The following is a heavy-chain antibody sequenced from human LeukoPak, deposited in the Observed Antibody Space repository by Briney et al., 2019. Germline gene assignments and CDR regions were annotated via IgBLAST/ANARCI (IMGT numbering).Heavy chain of an antibody. CDR3: ARRRDYSDY. Sequence: GGSLRLSCATSGFTFSSYAMSWVRQAPGKGLEWVSAISGRGLSTYYADSVKGRFPISRDNSKNTLYLQMNSLRAEDTAIYYCARRRDYSDYWGQGTLVTVSS. V-gene: IGHV3-23*01. CDR1: GFTFSSYA. CDR2: ISGRGLST. J-gene: IGHJ4*02.